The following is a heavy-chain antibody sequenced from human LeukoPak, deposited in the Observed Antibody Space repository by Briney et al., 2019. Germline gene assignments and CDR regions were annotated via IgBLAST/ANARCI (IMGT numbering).Heavy chain of an antibody. CDR3: ARDRGDYIWFDP. CDR1: GFTFSSYW. V-gene: IGHV3-21*01. CDR2: FSSSSSYI. D-gene: IGHD4-17*01. Sequence: GGSLRLSCAASGFTFSSYWMSWVRQAPGKGLEWVSSFSSSSSYIYYADSVKGRFTISRDNAKNSLYLQMNSLRAEDTAVYYCARDRGDYIWFDPWGQGTLVTVSS. J-gene: IGHJ5*02.